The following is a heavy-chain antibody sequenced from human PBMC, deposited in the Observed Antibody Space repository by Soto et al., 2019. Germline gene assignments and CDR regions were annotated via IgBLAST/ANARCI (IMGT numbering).Heavy chain of an antibody. V-gene: IGHV1-3*01. CDR2: INAGNGNT. J-gene: IGHJ4*02. CDR1: GYTFTSYA. Sequence: GASVKVSCKASGYTFTSYAMHWVRQAPGQRLEWMGWINAGNGNTKYSQKFQGRVTITRDTSASTAYMELSSLRSEDTAVYYCARAGGSGWTFDFWGQGTLVTVSS. CDR3: ARAGGSGWTFDF. D-gene: IGHD6-19*01.